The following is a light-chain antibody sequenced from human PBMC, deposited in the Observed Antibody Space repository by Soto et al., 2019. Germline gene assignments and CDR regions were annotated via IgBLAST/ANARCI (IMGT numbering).Light chain of an antibody. Sequence: HAVLSQEPSLTVSPGGTVTLTCGSSTGAVTNGHYPYWFQQKPGQAPRTLIYDTSNRHSWRPARFSGSLLGGKAALALSGAQPEDEAEYYCLLSYNGPYVFGTGTKVTVL. CDR3: LLSYNGPYV. V-gene: IGLV7-46*01. J-gene: IGLJ1*01. CDR1: TGAVTNGHY. CDR2: DTS.